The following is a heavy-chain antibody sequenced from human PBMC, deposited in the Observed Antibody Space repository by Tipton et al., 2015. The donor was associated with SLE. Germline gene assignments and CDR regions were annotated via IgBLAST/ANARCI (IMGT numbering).Heavy chain of an antibody. V-gene: IGHV4-59*01. CDR2: IYTSGST. CDR1: GGSISSYY. D-gene: IGHD3-22*01. J-gene: IGHJ4*02. CDR3: AREKSKEPRMHYYDSSGGFDY. Sequence: TLSLTCTVSGGSISSYYWSWIRQPPGKGLVWIGYIYTSGSTNYNPSLTSRVTISVDTSKNQFSLKLSSVTAADTAVYYCAREKSKEPRMHYYDSSGGFDYWGQGTLVTVSS.